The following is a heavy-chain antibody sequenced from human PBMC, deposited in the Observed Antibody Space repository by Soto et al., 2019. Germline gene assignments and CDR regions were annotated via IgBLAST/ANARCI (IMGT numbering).Heavy chain of an antibody. Sequence: ASVKVSCKASGYTFTGYYMHWVRQAPGQGLEWMGWINPNSGGTNYAQKFQGWVTMTRDTSISTAYMELSRLRSDDTAVYYCARGGVGSSNYYYYYMDVWGKGTTVTVSS. V-gene: IGHV1-2*04. J-gene: IGHJ6*03. D-gene: IGHD1-26*01. CDR2: INPNSGGT. CDR3: ARGGVGSSNYYYYYMDV. CDR1: GYTFTGYY.